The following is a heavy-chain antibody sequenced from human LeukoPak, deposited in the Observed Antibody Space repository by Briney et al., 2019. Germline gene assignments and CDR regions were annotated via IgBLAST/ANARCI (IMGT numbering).Heavy chain of an antibody. CDR1: GFTFSSYA. CDR3: ARPLFRLTILRYGMDV. V-gene: IGHV3-30*04. Sequence: GGSLRLSCAASGFTFSSYAMHWVRQAPGKGLEWVAVISYDGSNKYYADSVKGRFTISRDNSKNTMYLQMNSLRAEDTAVYYCARPLFRLTILRYGMDVWGQGTTVTVSS. D-gene: IGHD3-10*01. J-gene: IGHJ6*02. CDR2: ISYDGSNK.